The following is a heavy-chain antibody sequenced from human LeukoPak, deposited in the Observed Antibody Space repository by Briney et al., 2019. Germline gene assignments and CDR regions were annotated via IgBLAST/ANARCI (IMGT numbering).Heavy chain of an antibody. Sequence: GASVKVSCKASGYTFTSYGISWVRQAPGQGLEWMGWISAYNGNTNYAQKLQGRVTMTTDTSTSTAYMELRSLRSDDTAVYYCARDFYSIVVVPAASFDYWGQGTLVTVSS. V-gene: IGHV1-18*01. J-gene: IGHJ4*02. CDR1: GYTFTSYG. CDR3: ARDFYSIVVVPAASFDY. D-gene: IGHD2-2*01. CDR2: ISAYNGNT.